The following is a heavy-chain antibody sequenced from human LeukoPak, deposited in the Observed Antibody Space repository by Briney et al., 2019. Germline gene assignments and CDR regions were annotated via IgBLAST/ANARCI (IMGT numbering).Heavy chain of an antibody. CDR3: AKDHITMVRGVLHY. J-gene: IGHJ4*02. CDR2: IYSGGST. V-gene: IGHV3-66*01. Sequence: GGSLRLSCAASGFTVSSNYMSWVRQAPGKGLEWVSVIYSGGSTYYADSVKGRFTISRDNSKNTLYLQMNSLRAEDTAVYYCAKDHITMVRGVLHYWGQGTLVTVSS. CDR1: GFTVSSNY. D-gene: IGHD3-10*01.